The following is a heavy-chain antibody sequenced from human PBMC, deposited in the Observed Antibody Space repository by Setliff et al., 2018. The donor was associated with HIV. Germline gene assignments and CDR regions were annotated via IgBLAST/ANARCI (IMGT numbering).Heavy chain of an antibody. CDR3: ARDISNYYSIDS. CDR2: IPYDGSKK. V-gene: IGHV3-30*03. Sequence: GGSLRLSCAASGFAFSGYGLNWVRQAPGKGLEWVAFIPYDGSKKYDADFVKGRFTISRDNSKNTLYLQMNSLRTDDTAVYCCARDISNYYSIDSWGQGTLVTVSS. J-gene: IGHJ4*02. D-gene: IGHD3-22*01. CDR1: GFAFSGYG.